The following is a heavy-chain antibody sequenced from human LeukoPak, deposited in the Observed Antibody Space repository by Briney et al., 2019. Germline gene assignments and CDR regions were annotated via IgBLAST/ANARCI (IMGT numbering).Heavy chain of an antibody. CDR2: IIPILGIA. D-gene: IGHD2-21*02. V-gene: IGHV1-69*04. J-gene: IGHJ4*02. CDR3: ARSRINCGGDCYLLFGF. Sequence: SVKVSCKASGGTFSSYAISWVRQAPGQGLEWMGRIIPILGIANYAQKFQGRVTITADKSTSTAYMELSSLRSEDTAVYYCARSRINCGGDCYLLFGFWGQGTLVTVSS. CDR1: GGTFSSYA.